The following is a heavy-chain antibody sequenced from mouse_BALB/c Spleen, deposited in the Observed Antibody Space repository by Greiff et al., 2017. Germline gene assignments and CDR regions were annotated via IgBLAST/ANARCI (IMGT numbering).Heavy chain of an antibody. J-gene: IGHJ4*01. CDR1: GYNFTSYW. Sequence: QVQLQQPGAELVKPGTSVKLSCKASGYNFTSYWINWVKLRPGQGLEWIGDIYPGSGSTNYNEKFKSKATLTVDTSSSTAYMELSSLTSEDSAVYYCARMGPSYYYAMDYWGQGTSVTVSS. CDR2: IYPGSGST. V-gene: IGHV1-55*01. CDR3: ARMGPSYYYAMDY. D-gene: IGHD6-1*01.